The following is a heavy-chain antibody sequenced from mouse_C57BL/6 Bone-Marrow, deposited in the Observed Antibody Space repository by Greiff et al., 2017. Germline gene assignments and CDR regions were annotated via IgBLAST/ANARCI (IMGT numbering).Heavy chain of an antibody. Sequence: VQLQQPGAELVRPGASVTLSCKASGYTFTDYEMPWVKQTPVHGLEWIGDIDPETGGTAYNEKFKGKAILTADTSSSTASMELRSLTSEDSAVYYCTSCLDDGYSFGYWGRGPTLTVSA. CDR1: GYTFTDYE. V-gene: IGHV1-15*01. CDR2: IDPETGGT. D-gene: IGHD2-3*01. J-gene: IGHJ2*01. CDR3: TSCLDDGYSFGY.